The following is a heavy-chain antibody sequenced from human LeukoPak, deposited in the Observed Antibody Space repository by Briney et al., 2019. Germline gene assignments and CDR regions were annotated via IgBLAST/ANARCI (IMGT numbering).Heavy chain of an antibody. D-gene: IGHD3-9*01. CDR3: AGGYFDWLNPRLDY. CDR1: GFTFSNYA. J-gene: IGHJ4*02. V-gene: IGHV3-23*01. CDR2: LSGRGGST. Sequence: GGSLRLSCAASGFTFSNYAMSWVRQAPGKGLEWVSGLSGRGGSTYYADSVKGRFTISRDNSKNTLYLQMNSLRAEDTAVYYCAGGYFDWLNPRLDYWGQGTLVTVSS.